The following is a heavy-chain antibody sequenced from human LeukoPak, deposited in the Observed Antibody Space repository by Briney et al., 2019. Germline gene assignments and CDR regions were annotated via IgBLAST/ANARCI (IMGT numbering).Heavy chain of an antibody. CDR1: GYTFTSYA. V-gene: IGHV1-3*03. Sequence: ASVKVSCKASGYTFTSYAMHWVRQAPGQRLEWMGWINAGNGNTKYSQEFQGRVTITRDTSASTAYMELSSLRSEDMAVYYCARGGYYDSSGYFGLIGFDYWGQGTLVTVSS. CDR2: INAGNGNT. CDR3: ARGGYYDSSGYFGLIGFDY. J-gene: IGHJ4*02. D-gene: IGHD3-22*01.